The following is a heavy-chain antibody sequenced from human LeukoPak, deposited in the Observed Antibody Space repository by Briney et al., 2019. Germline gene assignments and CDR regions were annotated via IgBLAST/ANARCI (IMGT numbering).Heavy chain of an antibody. CDR2: IYYSGST. Sequence: SETLSLTCTVSGGSISSSSYYWGWIRQPPGKGLEWIGSIYYSGSTYYNPSLKSRVTISVDTSKNQFSLKLSSVTAADTAVYYCARGPRTRYYYYYMDVWGKGTTVTVSS. CDR1: GGSISSSSYY. CDR3: ARGPRTRYYYYYMDV. V-gene: IGHV4-39*07. D-gene: IGHD1-14*01. J-gene: IGHJ6*03.